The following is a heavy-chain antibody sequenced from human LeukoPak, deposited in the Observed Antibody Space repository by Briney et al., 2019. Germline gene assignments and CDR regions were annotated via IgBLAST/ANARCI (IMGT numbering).Heavy chain of an antibody. D-gene: IGHD2-2*03. CDR3: ARHSRLDKSSLSWADY. CDR1: GGSISSYY. CDR2: IYYSGST. J-gene: IGHJ4*02. V-gene: IGHV4-59*08. Sequence: SETLSLTCTVSGGSISSYYWSWIRQPPGKGLEWIAYIYYSGSTNYSPSLKSRVTISVDTSKNQVSLKLSSVTAADTAVYYCARHSRLDKSSLSWADYWGQGTLVTVSS.